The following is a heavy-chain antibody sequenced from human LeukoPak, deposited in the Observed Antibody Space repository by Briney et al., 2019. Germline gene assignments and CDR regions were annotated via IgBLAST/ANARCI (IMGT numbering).Heavy chain of an antibody. V-gene: IGHV3-23*01. Sequence: PGGSLRLSCAASGFTFRSSAMSWVRQAPGKGPEWVSASGSGDSTYYADSVKGRFTISRDNSKNTLYLQMNTLRAEDTAVYYCAKVDATYGSGSYYPWVYWGQGTLVTVSS. CDR3: AKVDATYGSGSYYPWVY. CDR2: SGSGDST. J-gene: IGHJ4*02. D-gene: IGHD3-10*01. CDR1: GFTFRSSA.